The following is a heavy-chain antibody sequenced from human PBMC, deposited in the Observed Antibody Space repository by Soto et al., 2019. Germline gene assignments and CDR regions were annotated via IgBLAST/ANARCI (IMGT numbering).Heavy chain of an antibody. J-gene: IGHJ6*02. D-gene: IGHD3-3*01. CDR2: IYYSGST. Sequence: SETLSLTCTVSGGSISSGDYYWSWIRQPPGKGLEWIGYIYYSGSTYYNPSLKSRVTISVDTSKNQFSLKLSSVTAADAAVYYCASCITIFYGMDVWGQGTTVTVSS. V-gene: IGHV4-30-4*01. CDR3: ASCITIFYGMDV. CDR1: GGSISSGDYY.